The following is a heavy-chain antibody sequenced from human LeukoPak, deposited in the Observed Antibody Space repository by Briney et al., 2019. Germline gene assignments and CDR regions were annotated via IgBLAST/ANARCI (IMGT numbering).Heavy chain of an antibody. D-gene: IGHD3-22*01. V-gene: IGHV4-59*01. CDR1: GGSISAYY. Sequence: SETLSLTCTVSGGSISAYYWSWIRQPPGKGLEWIGYIYHSGSTYHNPSLKSRVTISLDTSKKQFSLKLGSVTAADTAVYYCARGTYYYDNSGHYDHYLDSWGQGTLVTVSS. CDR3: ARGTYYYDNSGHYDHYLDS. CDR2: IYHSGST. J-gene: IGHJ4*02.